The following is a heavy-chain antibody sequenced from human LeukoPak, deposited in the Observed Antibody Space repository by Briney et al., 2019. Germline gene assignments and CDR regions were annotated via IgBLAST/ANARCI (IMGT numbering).Heavy chain of an antibody. CDR1: GYTFTSYD. V-gene: IGHV1-8*01. CDR2: MNPNSGNT. J-gene: IGHJ6*04. CDR3: ARIYYRRSGYLNYYRLL. Sequence: ASVKVSCKASGYTFTSYDINWVRQAPGQGLEWVGWMNPNSGNTGSAQKVQGRITITMNTSISTAYMELSSLRSEDTALYYCARIYYRRSGYLNYYRLLGGERTRVTVSS. D-gene: IGHD1-26*01.